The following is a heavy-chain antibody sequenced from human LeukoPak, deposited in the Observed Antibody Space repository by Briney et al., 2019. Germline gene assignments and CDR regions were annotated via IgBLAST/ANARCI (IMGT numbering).Heavy chain of an antibody. V-gene: IGHV4-4*07. Sequence: SETLSLTCTVSGGSISSYYWSWIRQPAGKGLEWIGRIYTSGSTNYNPSLKSRVTMSVDTSKNQFSLKLSSVTAADTAVYYCARSGITMVRGVTYYYYYMDVWGKGTTVTISS. CDR2: IYTSGST. J-gene: IGHJ6*03. D-gene: IGHD3-10*01. CDR3: ARSGITMVRGVTYYYYYMDV. CDR1: GGSISSYY.